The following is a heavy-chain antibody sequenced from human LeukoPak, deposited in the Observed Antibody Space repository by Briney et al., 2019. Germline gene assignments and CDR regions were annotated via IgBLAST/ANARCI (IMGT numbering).Heavy chain of an antibody. CDR2: VSSHGNDG. D-gene: IGHD5-24*01. V-gene: IGHV3-30*17. J-gene: IGHJ4*02. CDR1: EFTFSNYA. Sequence: PGGSLRLSCAVSEFTFSNYAMHWVRQPPGKGLEWVAVVSSHGNDGYYADSVRGRFIISRDNSKNTLYLQIDSLRLEDTAIYYCTRDAYNFNDFDYWGQGTLVTVSS. CDR3: TRDAYNFNDFDY.